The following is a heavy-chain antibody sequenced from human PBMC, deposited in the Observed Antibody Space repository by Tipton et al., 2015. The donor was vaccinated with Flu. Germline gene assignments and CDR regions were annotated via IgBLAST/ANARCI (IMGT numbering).Heavy chain of an antibody. CDR1: GDSIRSFY. CDR2: TFYSGAA. CDR3: GRHNYYYYAMDV. J-gene: IGHJ6*02. Sequence: TLSLTCNVSGDSIRSFYWTWIRQPPGKGLEWIGYTFYSGAAHYNPSLKSRVTISVDTSKNQFSLKLSSVTAADTAVYHCGRHNYYYYAMDVWGQGTTVTVSS. V-gene: IGHV4-59*08.